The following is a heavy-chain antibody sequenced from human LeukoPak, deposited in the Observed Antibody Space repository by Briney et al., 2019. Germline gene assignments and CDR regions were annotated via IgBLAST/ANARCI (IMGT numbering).Heavy chain of an antibody. CDR1: GGSISSYY. D-gene: IGHD2-2*01. V-gene: IGHV4-4*09. J-gene: IGHJ5*02. CDR3: ARRRGYCSSTSCYNWFDP. CDR2: IYTSGST. Sequence: SETLSLTCTVSGGSISSYYWSWIRQPPGKGLEWIGYIYTSGSTNYNPPLKSRVTISVDTSKNQFSLKLSSVTAADTAVYYCARRRGYCSSTSCYNWFDPWGQGTLVTVSS.